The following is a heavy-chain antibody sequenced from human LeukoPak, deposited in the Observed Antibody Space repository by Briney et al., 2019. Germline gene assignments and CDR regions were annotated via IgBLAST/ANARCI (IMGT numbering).Heavy chain of an antibody. V-gene: IGHV4-34*11. J-gene: IGHJ4*02. CDR3: ARERPGGARVVDY. Sequence: SETLSLTCAVYGGSFSGYYWSWIRQPPGKGLEWIGYIYYSGSTNYNPSLKSRVTISVDTSKNQFSLKLSSVTAADTAVYYCARERPGGARVVDYWGQGILVTVSS. CDR1: GGSFSGYY. CDR2: IYYSGST. D-gene: IGHD4-23*01.